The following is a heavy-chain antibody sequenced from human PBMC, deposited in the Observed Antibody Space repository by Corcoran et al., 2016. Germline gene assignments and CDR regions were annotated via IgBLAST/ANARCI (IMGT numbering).Heavy chain of an antibody. CDR3: ARGLVLRPYYFDY. V-gene: IGHV4-61*01. D-gene: IGHD6-19*01. CDR1: GGSVSSGSYY. CDR2: IYYSGST. Sequence: QVQLQESGPGLVKPSETLSLTCTVSGGSVSSGSYYWSWIRQPPGKGLEWIGYIYYSGSTNYNPSLKSRVTISVDTSKNQFSLKLSSVTAADTAVYYCARGLVLRPYYFDYWGQGTLVTVSS. J-gene: IGHJ4*02.